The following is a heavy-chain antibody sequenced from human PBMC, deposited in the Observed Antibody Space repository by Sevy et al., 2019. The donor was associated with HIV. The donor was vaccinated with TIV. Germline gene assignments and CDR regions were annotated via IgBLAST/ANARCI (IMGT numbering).Heavy chain of an antibody. CDR1: GFTFSSHT. J-gene: IGHJ4*02. CDR3: ARVAFRELLPNGLDS. V-gene: IGHV3-64*01. D-gene: IGHD1-7*01. CDR2: ISPNGGRT. Sequence: GGSLRLSCAASGFTFSSHTMLWVRQAPGKGLEYVSAISPNGGRTYSANSVKGRFTISRDNSNDMLYLKMDSLGTEDRTVYYCARVAFRELLPNGLDSWGQGTLVTVSS.